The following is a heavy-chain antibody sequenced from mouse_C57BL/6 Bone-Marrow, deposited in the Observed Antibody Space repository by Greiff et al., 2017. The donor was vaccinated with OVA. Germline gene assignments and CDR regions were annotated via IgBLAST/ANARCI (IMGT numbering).Heavy chain of an antibody. CDR3: ARRGYDYDGVDY. V-gene: IGHV1-50*01. Sequence: VQLQQSGAELARPGASVKLSCKASGYTFTSYWMQWVKQRPGQGLEWIGEIDPSDSYTNYNQKFKGKATLTVDTSSSTAYMQLSSLTSEDSAVYYCARRGYDYDGVDYWGQGTTLTVSS. CDR2: IDPSDSYT. CDR1: GYTFTSYW. J-gene: IGHJ2*01. D-gene: IGHD2-4*01.